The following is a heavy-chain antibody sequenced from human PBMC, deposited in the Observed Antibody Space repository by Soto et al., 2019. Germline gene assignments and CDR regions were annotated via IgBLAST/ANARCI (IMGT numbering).Heavy chain of an antibody. V-gene: IGHV3-7*03. CDR2: IKADGTEK. D-gene: IGHD5-12*01. CDR3: VTAVRGYNANGDL. J-gene: IGHJ6*02. CDR1: GFTFSSYW. Sequence: GGSLRLSCVGSGFTFSSYWMGWVRQTPGKGLKWVATIKADGTEKYYVDSVKGRFTFSRDNAKTSVYLEMNSLRAEDTAVYYCVTAVRGYNANGDLWGQGTTVTVSS.